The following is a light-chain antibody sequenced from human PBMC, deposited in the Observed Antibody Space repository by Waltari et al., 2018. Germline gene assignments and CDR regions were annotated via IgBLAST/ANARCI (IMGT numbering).Light chain of an antibody. CDR1: SRDAGGYAF. CDR3: GSYAGSNIFV. CDR2: EVS. Sequence: QSALTQPPSASGSPGQSVTISCPGTSRDAGGYAFVSGYQQHPAKAPTVIIYEVSQRPSGVPDRFSGSKSGNTASLTVSGLQAEDEADYYCGSYAGSNIFVFGTGTKVTVL. J-gene: IGLJ1*01. V-gene: IGLV2-8*01.